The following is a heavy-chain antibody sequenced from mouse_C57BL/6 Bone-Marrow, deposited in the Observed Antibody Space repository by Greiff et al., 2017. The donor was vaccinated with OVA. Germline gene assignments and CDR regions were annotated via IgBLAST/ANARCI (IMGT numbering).Heavy chain of an antibody. CDR2: INPYNGGT. CDR3: ARVYGSPFAY. D-gene: IGHD1-1*01. J-gene: IGHJ3*01. Sequence: VQLQQSGPVLVKPGASVKMFCKASGYTFTDYYMNWVKQSHGKSLEWIGVINPYNGGTSYNQKFKGKATLTVDKSSRTAYRELNSLTSEDSAVYYCARVYGSPFAYWGQGTLVTVSA. V-gene: IGHV1-19*01. CDR1: GYTFTDYY.